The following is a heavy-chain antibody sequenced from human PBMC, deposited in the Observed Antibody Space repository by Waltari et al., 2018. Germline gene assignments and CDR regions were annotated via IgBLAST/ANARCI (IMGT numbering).Heavy chain of an antibody. V-gene: IGHV3-30-3*01. D-gene: IGHD6-19*01. Sequence: QVQLVESGGGVVQPGRSPRVSCAAPGFTFNSHAMHWVRQAPGKGLQWVSVISYDGNIKYYAGSVKGRFTISRDNSKNTLYLQMNDLRSDDTAVYFCARDSGYSVAWSVGDYWGQGTLVTVSS. J-gene: IGHJ4*02. CDR2: ISYDGNIK. CDR1: GFTFNSHA. CDR3: ARDSGYSVAWSVGDY.